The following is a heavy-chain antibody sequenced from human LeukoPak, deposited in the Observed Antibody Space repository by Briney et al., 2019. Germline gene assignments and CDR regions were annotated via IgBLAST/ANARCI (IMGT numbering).Heavy chain of an antibody. J-gene: IGHJ6*02. V-gene: IGHV1-2*02. CDR2: INPNSGGT. CDR3: ARMAVAGTYYYYYGMDV. D-gene: IGHD6-19*01. CDR1: GYTFTGYY. Sequence: ASVKVSCKASGYTFTGYYMHWVRQAPGQGLEWMGWINPNSGGTNYAQKFQGRVTMTRDTSISTAYMELSRLRPDDTAVYYCARMAVAGTYYYYYGMDVWGQGTTVTVSS.